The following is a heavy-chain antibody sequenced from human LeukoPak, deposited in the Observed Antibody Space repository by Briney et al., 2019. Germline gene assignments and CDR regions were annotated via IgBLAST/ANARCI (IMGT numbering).Heavy chain of an antibody. Sequence: GGSLRLSCAASGFTFRSYGMPWVRQAPGKGLEWVTFIGYDGSNKYYTDSVKGRFTISRDNSKNTLYLQMNSLRAEDTAIYYCAQDSYYYYIDVWGKGTTVTVSS. CDR2: IGYDGSNK. J-gene: IGHJ6*03. V-gene: IGHV3-30*02. CDR3: AQDSYYYYIDV. CDR1: GFTFRSYG.